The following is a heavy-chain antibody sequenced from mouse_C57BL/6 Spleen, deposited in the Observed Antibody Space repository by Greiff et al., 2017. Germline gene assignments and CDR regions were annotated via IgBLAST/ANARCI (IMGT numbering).Heavy chain of an antibody. CDR1: GYTFTSYG. CDR2: IYPRSGNT. D-gene: IGHD1-1*01. Sequence: QVQLQQSGAELARPGASVKLSCKASGYTFTSYGISWVKQRTGQGLEWIGEIYPRSGNTYYHEKFKGKAPLTADTSSRTAYMELRRLTSEDSAVYDGATCTVVARYAMDYWGQGTSVTVSS. V-gene: IGHV1-81*01. J-gene: IGHJ4*01. CDR3: ATCTVVARYAMDY.